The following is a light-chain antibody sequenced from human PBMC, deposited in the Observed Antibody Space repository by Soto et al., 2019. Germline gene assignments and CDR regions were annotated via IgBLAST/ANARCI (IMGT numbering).Light chain of an antibody. V-gene: IGLV2-14*01. CDR2: EVS. J-gene: IGLJ2*01. Sequence: QSALTQPASVSGSPGQSITISCTGSSSDIGGYKHVSWYQHHPDKAPKLIIYEVSNRPSGVSNRFSGSKSGNTASLTISGLQADDEADYYCSSFTTTNTLEIFGGGTKVTVL. CDR3: SSFTTTNTLEI. CDR1: SSDIGGYKH.